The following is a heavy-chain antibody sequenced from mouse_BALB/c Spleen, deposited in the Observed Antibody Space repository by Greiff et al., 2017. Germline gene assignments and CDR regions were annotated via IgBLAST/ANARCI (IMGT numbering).Heavy chain of an antibody. J-gene: IGHJ4*01. CDR2: IYPSDSYT. CDR3: TIHWDGDYYAMDY. D-gene: IGHD4-1*01. V-gene: IGHV1-69*02. Sequence: QVQLQQPGAELVRPGASVKLSCKASGYTFTSYWINWVKQRPGQGLEWIGNIYPSDSYTNYNQKFKDKATLTVDKSSSTAYMQLSSPTSEDSAVYYCTIHWDGDYYAMDYWGQGTSVTVSS. CDR1: GYTFTSYW.